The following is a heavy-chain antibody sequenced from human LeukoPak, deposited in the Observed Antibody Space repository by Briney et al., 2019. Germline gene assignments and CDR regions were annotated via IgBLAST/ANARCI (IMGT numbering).Heavy chain of an antibody. CDR1: GFTFSSYG. CDR2: ISGSGGST. V-gene: IGHV3-23*01. CDR3: ASHSRSTSRVYYFDY. D-gene: IGHD2-2*01. J-gene: IGHJ4*02. Sequence: GGSLRLSCAASGFTFSSYGMSWVRQAPGKGLEWVSAISGSGGSTYYADSVKGRFTISRDNSKNTLYLQMNSLRAEDTAVYYCASHSRSTSRVYYFDYWGQGTLVTVSS.